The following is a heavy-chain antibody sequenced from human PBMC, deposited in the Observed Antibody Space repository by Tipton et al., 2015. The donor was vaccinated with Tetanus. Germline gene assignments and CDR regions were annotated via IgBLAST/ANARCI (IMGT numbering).Heavy chain of an antibody. V-gene: IGHV4-59*01. CDR1: GGSISNYY. D-gene: IGHD3-22*01. Sequence: TLSLTCTVSGGSISNYYWSWIRQPPGKGLEWIGYIYYSGSTNYNPSLKSRVTISVDTSKNQLSLKLSSVTAADTAVYYCARGAYSYDSSGYYYLLDPWGQGTLVTVSS. CDR2: IYYSGST. CDR3: ARGAYSYDSSGYYYLLDP. J-gene: IGHJ5*02.